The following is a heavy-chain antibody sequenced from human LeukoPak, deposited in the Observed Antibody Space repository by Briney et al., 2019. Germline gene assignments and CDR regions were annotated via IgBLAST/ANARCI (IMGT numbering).Heavy chain of an antibody. J-gene: IGHJ3*02. CDR3: ARDKWLGAFDI. CDR1: GGSISSYY. V-gene: IGHV4-59*12. CDR2: IYYSGST. Sequence: PSETLSLTCTVSGGSISSYYWSWIRQPPGKGLEWIGYIYYSGSTNYNPSLKSRVTISVDTSKNQFSLKLSSVTAADTAVYYCARDKWLGAFDIWGQGTMVTVSS. D-gene: IGHD5-12*01.